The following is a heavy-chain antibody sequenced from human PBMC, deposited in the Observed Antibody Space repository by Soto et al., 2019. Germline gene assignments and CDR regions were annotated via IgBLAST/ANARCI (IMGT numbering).Heavy chain of an antibody. D-gene: IGHD3-10*01. CDR2: IYYSGST. J-gene: IGHJ4*02. CDR1: GGSISSGGYY. Sequence: SETLSLTCTVSGGSISSGGYYWSWIRQHPGKGLEWIGYIYYSGSTYYKPSLKSRVTISVDTSKNQFSLKLSSVTAADISLYYCASPSSSSGSYSTLDYWGQGTLVTVSS. V-gene: IGHV4-31*03. CDR3: ASPSSSSGSYSTLDY.